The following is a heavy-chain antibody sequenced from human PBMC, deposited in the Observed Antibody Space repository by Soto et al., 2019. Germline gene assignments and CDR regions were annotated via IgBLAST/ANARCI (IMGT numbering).Heavy chain of an antibody. Sequence: EVQLMESGGGLVKPGGSLRLSCAASGFSFTDAWMNWVRQAPGKGLEWVGRSKTRAYGGTTNYAAPVKGRFTISRDDSKDTLYLQMNSLKVEDTAVYYCTSGPFFNSGGLDSWGLGTPVTVSS. CDR1: GFSFTDAW. D-gene: IGHD2-15*01. CDR3: TSGPFFNSGGLDS. J-gene: IGHJ4*02. CDR2: SKTRAYGGTT. V-gene: IGHV3-15*06.